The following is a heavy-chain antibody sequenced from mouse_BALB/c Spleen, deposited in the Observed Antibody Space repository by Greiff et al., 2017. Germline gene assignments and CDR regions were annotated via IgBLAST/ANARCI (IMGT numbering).Heavy chain of an antibody. J-gene: IGHJ2*01. Sequence: EVKVVESGGGLVQPGGSRKLSCAASGFTFSSFGMHWVRQAPEKGLEWVAYISSGSSTIYYADTVNGRFTISRDNPKNTLFLRMTSLRSEDAVKYYCARSGGYGGPFDYWGQGTTLTVSS. D-gene: IGHD2-10*02. V-gene: IGHV5-17*02. CDR1: GFTFSSFG. CDR3: ARSGGYGGPFDY. CDR2: ISSGSSTI.